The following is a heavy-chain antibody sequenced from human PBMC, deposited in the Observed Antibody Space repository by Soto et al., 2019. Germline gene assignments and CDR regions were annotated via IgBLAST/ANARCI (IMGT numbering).Heavy chain of an antibody. CDR3: AKDKSGAADI. CDR1: GGSMNGFY. Sequence: QVQLQESGPGLVEPSETLSLTCTVSGGSMNGFYWNWIRQPAGGGLEWIGRVYSSGRADYIPSLKSRITMSVDTSKNQFYLNLRFVTAADTDVYFCAKDKSGAADIWGHGTMVTVS. V-gene: IGHV4-4*07. D-gene: IGHD7-27*01. CDR2: VYSSGRA. J-gene: IGHJ3*02.